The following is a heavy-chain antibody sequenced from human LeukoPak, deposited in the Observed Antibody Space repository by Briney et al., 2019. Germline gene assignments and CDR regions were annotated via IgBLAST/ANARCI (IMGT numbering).Heavy chain of an antibody. V-gene: IGHV3-48*01. CDR2: ISSSSRTV. CDR1: GFTLSNYC. CDR3: ARDRDSGGWYYFDY. D-gene: IGHD6-19*01. J-gene: IGHJ4*02. Sequence: GGSLRLSCAVTGFTLSNYCMNWVRQAPGKGLEWVSYISSSSRTVYYADSVKGRFTISRDNAQNSLDLQMNSLRAEDTAVYYCARDRDSGGWYYFDYWGQGTLVTVSS.